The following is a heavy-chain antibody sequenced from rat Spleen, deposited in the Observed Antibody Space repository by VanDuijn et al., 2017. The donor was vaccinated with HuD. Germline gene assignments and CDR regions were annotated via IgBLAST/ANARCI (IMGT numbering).Heavy chain of an antibody. V-gene: IGHV2-47*01. D-gene: IGHD1-2*01. CDR2: IWGNGNA. CDR1: GLSLTTNS. CDR3: ARSDYSSPYYFDY. J-gene: IGHJ2*01. Sequence: QVQLRESGPGLVQTSQTLSLTCTVSGLSLTTNSVSWIRQPPGKGLEWMGVIWGNGNANYNSVLKSRLSISRDTSKSQVFLKMNNLQTEDTAMYFCARSDYSSPYYFDYWGQGVMVSVSS.